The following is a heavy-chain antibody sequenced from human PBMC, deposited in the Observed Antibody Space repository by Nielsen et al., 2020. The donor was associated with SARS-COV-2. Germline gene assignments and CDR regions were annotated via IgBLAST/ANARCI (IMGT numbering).Heavy chain of an antibody. CDR2: ISYDGSNK. V-gene: IGHV3-30*18. J-gene: IGHJ4*02. Sequence: GESLKISCAASGFTFSSYGMHWVRQAPGKGLEWVAVISYDGSNKYYADSVKGRFTISRDNSKNTLYLQMNSLRAEDTAVYYCANHCSGGSCYSGFDYWGQGTLVTVSS. CDR3: ANHCSGGSCYSGFDY. CDR1: GFTFSSYG. D-gene: IGHD2-15*01.